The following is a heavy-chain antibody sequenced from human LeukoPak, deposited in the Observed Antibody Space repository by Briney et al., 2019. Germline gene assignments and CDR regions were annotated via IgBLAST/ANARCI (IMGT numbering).Heavy chain of an antibody. CDR3: ARVKTTGTSTYFDY. CDR2: IYHSGST. V-gene: IGHV4-4*02. D-gene: IGHD1-1*01. J-gene: IGHJ4*02. CDR1: GGSISSSNW. Sequence: SETLSLTCAVSGGSISSSNWWSWVRQPPGKGLEWIGEIYHSGSTNYNPSFKSRVTISVDKSKNQFSLKLSSVTAADTAVYYCARVKTTGTSTYFDYWGQGTLVTVSS.